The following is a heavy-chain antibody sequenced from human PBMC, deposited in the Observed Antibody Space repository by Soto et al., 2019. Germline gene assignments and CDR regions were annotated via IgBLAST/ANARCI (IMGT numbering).Heavy chain of an antibody. V-gene: IGHV3-33*01. Sequence: QVQLVESGGGVVQSGRSLRLSCAASGFTFGSYGMHWVRQAPGKGLEWVAIIWDDGSITYYVDSVKGRFTISRDNSKNTLFLEMNSLRAEDTVVYYCARDSSGIFDFWGQGARVTVSS. CDR1: GFTFGSYG. CDR3: ARDSSGIFDF. CDR2: IWDDGSIT. D-gene: IGHD6-19*01. J-gene: IGHJ4*02.